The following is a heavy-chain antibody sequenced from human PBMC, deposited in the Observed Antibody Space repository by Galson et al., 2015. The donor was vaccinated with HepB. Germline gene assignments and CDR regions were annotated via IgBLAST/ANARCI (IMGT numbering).Heavy chain of an antibody. CDR3: ARGRDFDWLLYLFDY. Sequence: SLRLSCAASGFTFSDYYMSWIRQAPGKGLEWVSYISSSGSTIYYADSVKGRFTISRDNAKNSLYLQMNSLRAEDTAVYYCARGRDFDWLLYLFDYWGQGTLVTVSS. V-gene: IGHV3-11*01. J-gene: IGHJ4*02. CDR1: GFTFSDYY. D-gene: IGHD3-9*01. CDR2: ISSSGSTI.